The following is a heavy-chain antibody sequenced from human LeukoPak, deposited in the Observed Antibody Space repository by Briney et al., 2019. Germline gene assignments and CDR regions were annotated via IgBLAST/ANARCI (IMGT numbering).Heavy chain of an antibody. Sequence: PSETLSLTCGVYGESLNDYYWSWIRQSPGKGLEWIGEITHNGSTTFNPSLESRLTISVDTSKNQFSLKLTSVTAADASVYFCARGFCRGESCYSGEYFQHWGQGTLVTVSS. CDR3: ARGFCRGESCYSGEYFQH. D-gene: IGHD2-15*01. CDR2: ITHNGST. J-gene: IGHJ1*01. V-gene: IGHV4-34*01. CDR1: GESLNDYY.